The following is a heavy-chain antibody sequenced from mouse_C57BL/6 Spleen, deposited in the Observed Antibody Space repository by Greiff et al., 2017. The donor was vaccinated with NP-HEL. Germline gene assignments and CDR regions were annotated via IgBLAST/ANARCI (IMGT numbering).Heavy chain of an antibody. J-gene: IGHJ2*01. D-gene: IGHD1-1*01. CDR3: ARERAYGSSSPFDY. CDR2: IYPGSGST. CDR1: GYTFTSYW. Sequence: QVQLQQPGAELVKPGASVKMSCKASGYTFTSYWITWVKQRPGQGLEWIGDIYPGSGSTNYNEKFKSKATLTVDTSSSTAVMQLSSLTSEDSAVYYCARERAYGSSSPFDYWGQGTTLTVSS. V-gene: IGHV1-55*01.